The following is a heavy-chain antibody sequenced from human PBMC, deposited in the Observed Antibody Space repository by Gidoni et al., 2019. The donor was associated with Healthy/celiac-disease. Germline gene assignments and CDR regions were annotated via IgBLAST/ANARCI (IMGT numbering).Heavy chain of an antibody. CDR2: IKQDGSEK. CDR1: GFTFSSYW. Sequence: EVQLVESGGGLVQPGGSLRLSCAASGFTFSSYWMSWVRQAPGKGLGWVANIKQDGSEKYYVDSVKGRFTISRDNAKNSLYLQMNSLRAEDTAVYYCARVAAARPRDRGDYYYGMDVWGQGTTVTVSS. CDR3: ARVAAARPRDRGDYYYGMDV. J-gene: IGHJ6*02. D-gene: IGHD6-13*01. V-gene: IGHV3-7*01.